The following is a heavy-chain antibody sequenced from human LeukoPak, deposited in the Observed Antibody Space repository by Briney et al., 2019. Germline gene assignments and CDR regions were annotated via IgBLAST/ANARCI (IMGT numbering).Heavy chain of an antibody. Sequence: GGSLRLSCAASGFTFSNAWMSWVRQAPGKGLEWVSVIYSGGGTYYADSVKGRFTISRDNSKNTLYLQVNSLRVEDTAVYYCARAPREYSSGLAAFDMWGQGTMVTVSS. CDR2: IYSGGGT. CDR3: ARAPREYSSGLAAFDM. J-gene: IGHJ3*02. D-gene: IGHD6-19*01. V-gene: IGHV3-53*01. CDR1: GFTFSNAW.